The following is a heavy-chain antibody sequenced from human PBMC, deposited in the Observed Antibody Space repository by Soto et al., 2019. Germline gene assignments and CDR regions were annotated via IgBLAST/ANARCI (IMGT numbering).Heavy chain of an antibody. CDR3: ARLAPYYDFWSGYSEFDY. CDR2: IYYSGST. Sequence: PSDTLSLTCTVSGGSISSGGYYWSWIRQHPGKGLEWIGYIYYSGSTYYNPSLKSRVTISVDTSKNQFSLKLSSVTAADTAVYYCARLAPYYDFWSGYSEFDYWGQGTLVTVSS. CDR1: GGSISSGGYY. V-gene: IGHV4-31*03. J-gene: IGHJ4*02. D-gene: IGHD3-3*01.